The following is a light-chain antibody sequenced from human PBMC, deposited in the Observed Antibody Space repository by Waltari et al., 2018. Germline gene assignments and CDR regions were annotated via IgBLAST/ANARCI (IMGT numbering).Light chain of an antibody. J-gene: IGKJ4*01. V-gene: IGKV1-27*01. CDR1: QSFSNY. Sequence: DIQLTQSPSSLSASVGDRVIITCRASQSFSNYLTWYQQIPGKVSNLLIYVASVLQSGGPSRFSGSGSGTEFTLTISSLQPDDVATYYCFGLTFGGGTKVDIK. CDR2: VAS. CDR3: FGLT.